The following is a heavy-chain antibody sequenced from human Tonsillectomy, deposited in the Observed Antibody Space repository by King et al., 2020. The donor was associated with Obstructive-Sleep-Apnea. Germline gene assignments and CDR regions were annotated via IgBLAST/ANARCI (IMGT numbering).Heavy chain of an antibody. CDR3: AHKYRVRGIVGATTGGAFN. CDR2: IYWDDDK. V-gene: IGHV2-5*02. CDR1: GFSLSTSGVG. D-gene: IGHD1-26*01. Sequence: ITLKESGPTLVKPTQTLTLTCTFSGFSLSTSGVGVGWIRQPPGKALEWLALIYWDDDKRYSPSLKSRLTITKDTSKNQVVLTMTNMDPVDTATYYCAHKYRVRGIVGATTGGAFNWGQGTLVTVSS. J-gene: IGHJ4*02.